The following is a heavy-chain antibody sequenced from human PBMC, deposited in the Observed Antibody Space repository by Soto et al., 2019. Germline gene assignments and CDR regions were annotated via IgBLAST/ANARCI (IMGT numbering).Heavy chain of an antibody. J-gene: IGHJ2*01. D-gene: IGHD6-13*01. V-gene: IGHV3-48*03. CDR2: IGISGNSM. CDR1: GFTFRSYE. Sequence: EVQLVESGGALVQPGGSLRLSCAASGFTFRSYEMNWVRLAPGKGLEWILYIGISGNSMFFADSVQGRFTTSRHDAKNSLNLQMNSLRVEETAVYYCARGGANSSIWYCYLLSRGTLVTVS. CDR3: ARGGANSSIWYCYL.